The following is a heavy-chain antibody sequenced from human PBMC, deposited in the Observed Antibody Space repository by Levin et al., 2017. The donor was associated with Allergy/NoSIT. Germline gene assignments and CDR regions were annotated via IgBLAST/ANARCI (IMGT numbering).Heavy chain of an antibody. CDR1: GFTFSSYA. CDR2: ISGSGGST. CDR3: AKRKSIFQYYFDY. Sequence: GGSLRLSCAASGFTFSSYAMSWVRQAPGKGLEWVSAISGSGGSTYYADSVKGRFTISRDNSKNTLSLQMNSLRAEDTAVYYCAKRKSIFQYYFDYWGQGTLVTVSS. J-gene: IGHJ4*02. V-gene: IGHV3-23*01. D-gene: IGHD3-9*01.